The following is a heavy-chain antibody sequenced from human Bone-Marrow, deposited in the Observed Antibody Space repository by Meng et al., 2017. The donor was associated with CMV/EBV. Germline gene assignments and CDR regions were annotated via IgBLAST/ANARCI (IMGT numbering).Heavy chain of an antibody. CDR3: ERSAGRDGH. CDR1: GFTFSSYW. Sequence: GGSLRLSCAASGFTFSSYWMYWVRQAPGKGLVWVSRINNDGSTTNYADSVKGRFTISRDNAKNTLYLQMNSLRAEDTAVYYCERSAGRDGHWGQGTLVTVSS. J-gene: IGHJ4*02. CDR2: INNDGSTT. D-gene: IGHD1-26*01. V-gene: IGHV3-74*01.